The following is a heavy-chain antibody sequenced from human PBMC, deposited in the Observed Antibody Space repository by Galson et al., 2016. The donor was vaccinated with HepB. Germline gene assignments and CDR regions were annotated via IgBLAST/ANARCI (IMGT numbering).Heavy chain of an antibody. CDR2: ICHDGSNT. V-gene: IGHV3-33*01. D-gene: IGHD6-13*01. CDR1: EFTFSTYG. Sequence: SLRLSCAASEFTFSTYGMNWVRQAPGKGLEWVALICHDGSNTYYADSVKGRFTISRDNPKNTLYLQMNSLKVEDTAVYYCAREMHVAAAAAFDFWGQGKLVTVSS. CDR3: AREMHVAAAAAFDF. J-gene: IGHJ4*02.